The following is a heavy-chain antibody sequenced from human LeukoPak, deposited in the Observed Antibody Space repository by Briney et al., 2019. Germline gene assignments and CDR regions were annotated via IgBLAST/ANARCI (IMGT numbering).Heavy chain of an antibody. CDR3: VRDGARMPEHWFGP. CDR1: GFTFSTYA. J-gene: IGHJ5*02. V-gene: IGHV3-30*04. D-gene: IGHD1-14*01. CDR2: ISNNGRNK. Sequence: GRSLRLSCAASGFTFSTYAIHWVRQAPGKGLEWVAFISNNGRNKDYADSVKGRFTISRDNSKNTLYLQMNSLRAEDTAVYYCVRDGARMPEHWFGPWGQGTLVTVSS.